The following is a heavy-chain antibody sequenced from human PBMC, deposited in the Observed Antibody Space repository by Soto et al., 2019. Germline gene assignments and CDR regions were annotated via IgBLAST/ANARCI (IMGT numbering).Heavy chain of an antibody. J-gene: IGHJ4*02. CDR1: GGTINSGDYF. D-gene: IGHD5-12*01. CDR3: ARVKATLYRHYCFGY. Sequence: SETLSLTCSVSGGTINSGDYFWSWIRQPPGKGLEWIGSIFYTGSTYYSPSLKSRASMSMDTSKNLSSLRLRSLTAADTAVYFCARVKATLYRHYCFGYWGQGTPGTVSS. CDR2: IFYTGST. V-gene: IGHV4-30-4*01.